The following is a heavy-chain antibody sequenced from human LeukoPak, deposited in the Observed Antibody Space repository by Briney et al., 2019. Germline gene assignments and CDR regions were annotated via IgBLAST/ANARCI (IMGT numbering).Heavy chain of an antibody. CDR2: ISSSGSST. Sequence: GGSLRLSCVASGFPFSSYAMHWLRQAPGKGLEYVSAISSSGSSTFYAISVKGRFTISRDNSKNTLYLQMGSLRAEDMAVYYCARSPQGAYDIWGQGTMVTVSS. V-gene: IGHV3-64*01. CDR3: ARSPQGAYDI. CDR1: GFPFSSYA. J-gene: IGHJ3*02.